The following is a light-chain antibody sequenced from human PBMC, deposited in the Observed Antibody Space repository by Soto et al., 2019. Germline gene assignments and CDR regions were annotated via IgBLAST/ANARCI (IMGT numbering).Light chain of an antibody. CDR2: AAS. CDR3: QQYYDWPLT. CDR1: QSISNH. V-gene: IGKV1-39*01. Sequence: DIQMTQTPSSLSASVEDRVIITCRTSQSISNHLNWYQQKPGKAPKLLIFAASSLQSGVPSRFSGSRSGPDFSLTISSLQSEDFAVYYCQQYYDWPLTFGGGTKVDIK. J-gene: IGKJ4*01.